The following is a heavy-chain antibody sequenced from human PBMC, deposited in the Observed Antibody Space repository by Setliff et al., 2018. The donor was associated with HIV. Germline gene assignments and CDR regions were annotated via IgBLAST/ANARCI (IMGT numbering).Heavy chain of an antibody. Sequence: GGSLRLSCAVSGFSFSRYGMHWVRQAPGRGLEWVAVIWKDGSKIYYADSVKGRFTISRDNSKNTLNLQMNDLRPEDTAVYYCASIELAAMVPVDYWGQGTLVTVSS. J-gene: IGHJ4*02. CDR1: GFSFSRYG. CDR3: ASIELAAMVPVDY. CDR2: IWKDGSKI. V-gene: IGHV3-33*08. D-gene: IGHD5-18*01.